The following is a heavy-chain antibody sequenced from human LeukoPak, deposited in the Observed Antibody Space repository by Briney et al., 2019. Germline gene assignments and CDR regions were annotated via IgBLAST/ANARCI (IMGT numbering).Heavy chain of an antibody. CDR1: GFTFSSYW. V-gene: IGHV3-7*01. CDR2: IMQDGSEK. J-gene: IGHJ4*02. CDR3: ARASSGSFDY. Sequence: GGSLRLSCAASGFTFSSYWMSWVRQTPGKGLEWVANIMQDGSEKYYVDSVKGRFTISRDNAKNSLYLQMNSLRGEDTAVYYCARASSGSFDYWGQGTLVTVSS. D-gene: IGHD2-15*01.